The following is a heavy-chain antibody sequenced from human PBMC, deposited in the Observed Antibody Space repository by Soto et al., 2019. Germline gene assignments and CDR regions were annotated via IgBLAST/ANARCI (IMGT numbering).Heavy chain of an antibody. V-gene: IGHV3-23*01. CDR3: AKVWGGEWELLLDY. CDR2: ISGSGGST. D-gene: IGHD1-26*01. J-gene: IGHJ4*02. CDR1: GFTFSSYA. Sequence: GGSLRLSCAASGFTFSSYAMSWVRQAPGKGLEWVSAISGSGGSTYYADSVKGRFTISRDNSKNTLYLQMNSLRAEDTAVYYCAKVWGGEWELLLDYWGQGTLVTVSS.